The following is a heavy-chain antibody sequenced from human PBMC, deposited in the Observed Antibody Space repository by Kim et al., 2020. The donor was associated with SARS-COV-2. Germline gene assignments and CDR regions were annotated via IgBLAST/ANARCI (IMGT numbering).Heavy chain of an antibody. Sequence: GGSLRLSCAASGITVSSNYMSWVRQAPGKGLEWVSVIYSGGSTYYADSVKGRFTISRDNSKNTLYLQMNSLRAEDTAVYYCARGLLAARLRAHAFDIWGQGTMVTVSS. CDR2: IYSGGST. J-gene: IGHJ3*02. D-gene: IGHD6-6*01. V-gene: IGHV3-66*01. CDR3: ARGLLAARLRAHAFDI. CDR1: GITVSSNY.